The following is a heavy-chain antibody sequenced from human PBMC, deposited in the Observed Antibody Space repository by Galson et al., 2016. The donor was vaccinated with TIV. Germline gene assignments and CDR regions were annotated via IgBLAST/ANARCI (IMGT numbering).Heavy chain of an antibody. V-gene: IGHV1-69*05. Sequence: SVKVSCKAPGDTFSTNGVSWVRQAPGQGLEWLGGIIPIFSTPNYAQKFQGRVTITTDESTTTAYMDLSSLRSEDTAVYYCAMAYYYDSSGYFYFESWGQGTLVTVSS. J-gene: IGHJ4*02. D-gene: IGHD3-22*01. CDR3: AMAYYYDSSGYFYFES. CDR1: GDTFSTNG. CDR2: IIPIFSTP.